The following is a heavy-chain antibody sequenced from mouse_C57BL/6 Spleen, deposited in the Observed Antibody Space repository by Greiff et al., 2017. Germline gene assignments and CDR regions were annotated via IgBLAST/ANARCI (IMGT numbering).Heavy chain of an antibody. Sequence: VQLQESGPELVKPGASVKISCKASGYAFSSSWMNWVKQRPGTGLEWIGRIYPGDGDTNYNGKFKGKATLTADKSASTAYMQRSSLTSEDSAVYCCARSGVPGDFDYWGQGTTLTVSS. CDR2: IYPGDGDT. CDR3: ARSGVPGDFDY. J-gene: IGHJ2*01. D-gene: IGHD3-1*01. CDR1: GYAFSSSW. V-gene: IGHV1-82*01.